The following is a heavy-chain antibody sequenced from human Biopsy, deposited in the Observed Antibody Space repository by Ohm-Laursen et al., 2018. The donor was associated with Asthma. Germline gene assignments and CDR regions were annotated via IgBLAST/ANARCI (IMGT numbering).Heavy chain of an antibody. CDR1: SGSGGYMRSGNYY. CDR2: LYYSGTT. CDR3: VRGSSSWHHGPFHYYYGLDV. Sequence: SDTLSLTCSLSSGSGGYMRSGNYYWGWIRQPPGKGLEWIGSLYYSGTTYYNPSLESRVTVSADTSKKQFSLKHPCVTAADTAVYYCVRGSSSWHHGPFHYYYGLDVWGQGTTATVSS. V-gene: IGHV4-39*01. D-gene: IGHD6-13*01. J-gene: IGHJ6*02.